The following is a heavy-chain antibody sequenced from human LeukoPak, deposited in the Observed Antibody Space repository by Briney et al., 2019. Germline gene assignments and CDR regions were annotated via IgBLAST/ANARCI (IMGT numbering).Heavy chain of an antibody. CDR1: GGSISSGDFY. CDR2: MYYTGNT. CDR3: ARRGSGWYLNFDY. J-gene: IGHJ4*02. D-gene: IGHD6-19*01. Sequence: PSETLSLTCTVSGGSISSGDFYWGWIRQPPGKGLEWVGYMYYTGNTYYNPSLKSRVTISVDTSKNQFSLKLSSVTAADTAVYYCARRGSGWYLNFDYWGQGTLVTVSS. V-gene: IGHV4-30-4*01.